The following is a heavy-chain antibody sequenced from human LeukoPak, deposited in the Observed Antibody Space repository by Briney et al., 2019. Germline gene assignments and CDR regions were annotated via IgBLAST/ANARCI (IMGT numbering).Heavy chain of an antibody. Sequence: PGGSLRLSCAASGITFISAWMNWVRQAPGKGLEWVGRIKSKTDGGTAEHAAPVKGRFIISRDDPKNMLYLQMNSLNSDDTGVYYCATALRGVGFWGQGTLVTVPS. CDR2: IKSKTDGGTA. D-gene: IGHD3-3*01. V-gene: IGHV3-15*01. CDR3: ATALRGVGF. J-gene: IGHJ4*02. CDR1: GITFISAW.